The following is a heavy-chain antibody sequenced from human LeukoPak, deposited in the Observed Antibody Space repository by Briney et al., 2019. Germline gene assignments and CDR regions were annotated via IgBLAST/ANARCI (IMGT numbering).Heavy chain of an antibody. J-gene: IGHJ4*02. Sequence: SETLSLTCTVSGGSITGYYWNWIRQPPGKGLEWIGYIYYCGSTNYNPSLKSRVTISVDTSENQFSLKLNSVTAADTAVYYCARQGGLATTFAYWGQGTLVTVSS. CDR2: IYYCGST. V-gene: IGHV4-59*08. D-gene: IGHD5-12*01. CDR1: GGSITGYY. CDR3: ARQGGLATTFAY.